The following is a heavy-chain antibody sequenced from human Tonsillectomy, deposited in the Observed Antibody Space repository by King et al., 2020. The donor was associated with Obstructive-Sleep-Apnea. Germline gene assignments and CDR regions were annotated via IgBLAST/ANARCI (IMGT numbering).Heavy chain of an antibody. J-gene: IGHJ4*02. Sequence: DVQLVESGAEVKKPGESLKISCKGSGYSFTNKWIICVRQMPGKGLEWMGVIYPGDSDTRYSPSFQGQVTISVDRSISTAYLQWSSLKASDTAMYFCARAGIAVAGSWGIDYWGQGSLVTVSS. V-gene: IGHV5-51*01. CDR3: ARAGIAVAGSWGIDY. CDR1: GYSFTNKW. D-gene: IGHD6-19*01. CDR2: IYPGDSDT.